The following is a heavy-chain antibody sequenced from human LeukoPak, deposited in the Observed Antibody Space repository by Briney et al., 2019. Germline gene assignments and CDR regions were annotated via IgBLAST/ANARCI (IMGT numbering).Heavy chain of an antibody. V-gene: IGHV3-23*01. D-gene: IGHD3-16*01. CDR2: MNGSGGST. CDR3: AKEEFGGRKYFDY. Sequence: GGSLRLSCAASGFTFSSYAMSWVRQVPGKGLEWVSAMNGSGGSTSHADSVKGRFTISRDNSKNTLYLQMNSLRAEDTAVYFCAKEEFGGRKYFDYWGQGTLVTVSS. J-gene: IGHJ4*02. CDR1: GFTFSSYA.